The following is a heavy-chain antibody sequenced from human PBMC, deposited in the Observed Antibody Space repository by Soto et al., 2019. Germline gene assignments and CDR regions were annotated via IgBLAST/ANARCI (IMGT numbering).Heavy chain of an antibody. CDR3: ANLDMITFGGVIGPNDEFDI. Sequence: SETLSLTCAVYGGSFSGYYWIWIRQPPGKGLEWIGEINHSGSTNYNPSLKSRVTISADTSKNQFSLQLTSVTAADTAVYYCANLDMITFGGVIGPNDEFDIWGPGIMVTVS. CDR2: INHSGST. V-gene: IGHV4-34*01. D-gene: IGHD3-16*02. CDR1: GGSFSGYY. J-gene: IGHJ3*02.